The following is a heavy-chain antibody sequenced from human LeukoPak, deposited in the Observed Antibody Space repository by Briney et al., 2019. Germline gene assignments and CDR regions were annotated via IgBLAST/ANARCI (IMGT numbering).Heavy chain of an antibody. J-gene: IGHJ4*02. D-gene: IGHD2-2*01. V-gene: IGHV3-23*01. CDR1: GFTFSSYA. Sequence: GGSLRLSCAASGFTFSSYAMSWVRQAPGKGLEWVSVISGSGGTTYSADSVRGRFTISRDNSKNTLYRQMNSLRAEDTAVYYCAKLRENVVVPGALDYWGQGTLVTVSS. CDR3: AKLRENVVVPGALDY. CDR2: ISGSGGTT.